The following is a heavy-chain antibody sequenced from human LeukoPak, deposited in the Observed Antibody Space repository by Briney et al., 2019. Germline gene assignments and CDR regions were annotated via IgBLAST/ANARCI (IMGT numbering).Heavy chain of an antibody. CDR2: ISYDGSNK. CDR3: ARDKRAIFGVVPADV. Sequence: PGGSLRLSCVASGFTFSSYAMHWVRQAPGKGLEWVAVISYDGSNKYYADSVKGRFTISRDNAKNSLYLQMNSLRAEDTAVYYCARDKRAIFGVVPADVWGKGTTVTVSS. CDR1: GFTFSSYA. D-gene: IGHD3-3*01. V-gene: IGHV3-30-3*01. J-gene: IGHJ6*04.